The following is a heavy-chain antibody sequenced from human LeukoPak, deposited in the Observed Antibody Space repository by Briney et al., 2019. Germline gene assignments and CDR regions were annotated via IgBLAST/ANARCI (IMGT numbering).Heavy chain of an antibody. CDR1: GGSISSGDYY. CDR2: MYYSGST. CDR3: ARPYYYDSRIDP. D-gene: IGHD3-22*01. Sequence: SQTLSLTCTVSGGSISSGDYYWSWIRQPPGKGLEWIAYMYYSGSTYYNPSLKSRVTMSADMSKNQLSLKLSSVTAADTAVYYCARPYYYDSRIDPWGQGILVTISS. V-gene: IGHV4-30-4*01. J-gene: IGHJ5*02.